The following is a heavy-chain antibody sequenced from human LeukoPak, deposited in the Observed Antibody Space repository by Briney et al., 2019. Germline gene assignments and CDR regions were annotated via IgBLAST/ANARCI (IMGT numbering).Heavy chain of an antibody. J-gene: IGHJ4*02. Sequence: PGGSLRLSCAASGFTFSSYWMHWVRQAPGKGLVWVSRINSDGSFTTYADSVKGRFTISRDNAKNTLYLQMNSLRAEDTAVYYCARPGMGFGWSYFDYWGQGTLVTVSS. CDR3: ARPGMGFGWSYFDY. CDR1: GFTFSSYW. CDR2: INSDGSFT. V-gene: IGHV3-74*03. D-gene: IGHD6-19*01.